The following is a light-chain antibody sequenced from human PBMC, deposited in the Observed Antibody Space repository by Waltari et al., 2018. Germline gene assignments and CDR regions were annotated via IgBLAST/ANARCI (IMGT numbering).Light chain of an antibody. J-gene: IGLJ1*01. CDR1: SSDVGGYNY. Sequence: QSALTQPRSVSGSPGQSLTISCTGTSSDVGGYNYVSSYQQHPGKAPKLMIYDVTKRPSGVPDRFSGSKSGNTAFLTISGLQAEDEADYYCCSYAGSYTYVFGTGTKVTVL. CDR2: DVT. CDR3: CSYAGSYTYV. V-gene: IGLV2-11*01.